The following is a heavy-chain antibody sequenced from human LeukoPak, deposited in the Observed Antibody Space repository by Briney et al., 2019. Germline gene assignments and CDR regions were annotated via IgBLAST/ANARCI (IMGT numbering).Heavy chain of an antibody. CDR3: AKGLYSSSSYFDY. CDR2: ISDSGGST. J-gene: IGHJ4*02. V-gene: IGHV3-23*01. CDR1: GFTFSTYD. Sequence: GGSLRLSCIVSGFTFSTYDMHWVRQAPGKGLEWVSAISDSGGSTFYADSVEGRFTISRDNSKNTLYLQMNSLRAEDTAVYYCAKGLYSSSSYFDYWGQGTLVTVSS. D-gene: IGHD6-6*01.